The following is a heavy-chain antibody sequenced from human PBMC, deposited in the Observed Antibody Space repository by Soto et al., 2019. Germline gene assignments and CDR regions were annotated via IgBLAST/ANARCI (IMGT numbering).Heavy chain of an antibody. CDR2: ISAYNGNT. CDR1: GYTFTSYG. J-gene: IGHJ4*02. CDR3: AGDWAAAGPFDY. Sequence: QVQLVQSGAEVKKPGASVKVSCKASGYTFTSYGISWGRQAPGQGLEWMGWISAYNGNTNYAQKLQGRVTMTTDTSTSTVYMELRSLRSDDTAVYYCAGDWAAAGPFDYWGQGTLVTVSS. V-gene: IGHV1-18*01. D-gene: IGHD6-13*01.